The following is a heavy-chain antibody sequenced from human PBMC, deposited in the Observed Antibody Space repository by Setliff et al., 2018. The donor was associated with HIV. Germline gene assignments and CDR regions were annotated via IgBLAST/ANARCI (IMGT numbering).Heavy chain of an antibody. CDR3: ARDEGTTVGNWIDDF. D-gene: IGHD4-17*01. Sequence: GGSLRPSCAASGFTFTNSAMTWVRQAPGKGLEWVSLIQSSGIIYYADSVKGRFSISRDNSKNTLYLQMNSLRLEDTALYYCARDEGTTVGNWIDDFWGQGTMVTVSS. J-gene: IGHJ4*02. CDR1: GFTFTNSA. CDR2: IQSSGII. V-gene: IGHV3-66*03.